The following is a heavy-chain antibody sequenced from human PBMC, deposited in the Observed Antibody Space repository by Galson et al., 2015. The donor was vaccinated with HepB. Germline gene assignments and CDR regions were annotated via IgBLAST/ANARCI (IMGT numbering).Heavy chain of an antibody. D-gene: IGHD4-17*01. CDR2: ISGSGGST. V-gene: IGHV3-23*01. Sequence: SLRLSCAASGFTFSNYAMSWVRQAPGEGLEWVSGISGSGGSTYYADYVKGRFTITRDNSKNTLYLQMNSLRAEDTAIYYCAKLPSSSTVSRYMDVWGKGTTVTVSS. CDR3: AKLPSSSTVSRYMDV. CDR1: GFTFSNYA. J-gene: IGHJ6*04.